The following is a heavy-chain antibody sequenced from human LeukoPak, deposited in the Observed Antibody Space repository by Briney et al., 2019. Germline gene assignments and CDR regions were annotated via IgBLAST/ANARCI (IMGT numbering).Heavy chain of an antibody. J-gene: IGHJ5*02. Sequence: SETLSLTCTVSGGSISSSSYYWGWIRQPPGKGLEWIGSIYHSGSTYYNPSLKSRVTISVDTSKNQFSLKLSSVTAADTAVYYCVGDALYSSTRYPGPWGQGTLVTVSS. D-gene: IGHD6-13*01. CDR2: IYHSGST. V-gene: IGHV4-39*01. CDR1: GGSISSSSYY. CDR3: VGDALYSSTRYPGP.